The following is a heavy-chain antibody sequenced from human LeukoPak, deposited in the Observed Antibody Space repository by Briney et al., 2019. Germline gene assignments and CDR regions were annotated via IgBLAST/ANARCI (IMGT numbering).Heavy chain of an antibody. D-gene: IGHD5-18*01. J-gene: IGHJ5*01. CDR1: GGSISSYY. Sequence: RTSETLSLTCTVSGGSISSYYWSWIRQTPGKGLEWIGYINSIGNMNYKPSLRSRAAISIDTSRKQISLRLNSVTAADTAMYYCARTTENSCGWSDWWGQGILVTVSS. CDR3: ARTTENSCGWSDW. CDR2: INSIGNM. V-gene: IGHV4-59*01.